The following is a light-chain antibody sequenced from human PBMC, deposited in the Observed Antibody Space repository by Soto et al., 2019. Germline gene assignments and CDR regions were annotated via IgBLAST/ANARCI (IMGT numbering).Light chain of an antibody. J-gene: IGKJ5*01. CDR2: GAS. CDR1: QGITNY. Sequence: DIQMTQSPYSLSASVGDRVTITCQASQGITNYLNWYQQKPGKAPKLLIYGASNLETGVPSRFSGSGSGTDFTFPISSLQAEDIATYFCPQYDSVFTFGQGTRLEIK. V-gene: IGKV1-33*01. CDR3: PQYDSVFT.